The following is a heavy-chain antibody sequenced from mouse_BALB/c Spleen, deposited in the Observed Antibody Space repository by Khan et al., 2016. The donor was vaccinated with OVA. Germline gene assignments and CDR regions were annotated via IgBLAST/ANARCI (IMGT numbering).Heavy chain of an antibody. J-gene: IGHJ3*01. CDR1: GYTFTTYT. CDR2: INPSNGYT. D-gene: IGHD2-14*01. Sequence: QMQLEESGAELARPGASVEMSCKASGYTFTTYTMHWVKQRPGQGLEWIGYINPSNGYTNYNQKFKDKSTLTADKSSSTAYMQLSSLTSDYSAVYYCAREGAYYRSDGWFSYWGQGTLGTVAA. V-gene: IGHV1-4*01. CDR3: AREGAYYRSDGWFSY.